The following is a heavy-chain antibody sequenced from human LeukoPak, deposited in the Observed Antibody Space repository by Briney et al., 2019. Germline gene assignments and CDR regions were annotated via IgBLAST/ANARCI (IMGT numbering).Heavy chain of an antibody. CDR3: ASWFGSGYNWFAP. D-gene: IGHD3-3*01. J-gene: IGHJ5*02. V-gene: IGHV1-69*13. Sequence: ASVKVSCKASGGTFSSYAISWVRQAPGQGLEWMGGIIPIFGTANYAQKFQGRVTITADESTSTAYMELSSLRSEDTAVYYCASWFGSGYNWFAPGGQETLVTVSS. CDR2: IIPIFGTA. CDR1: GGTFSSYA.